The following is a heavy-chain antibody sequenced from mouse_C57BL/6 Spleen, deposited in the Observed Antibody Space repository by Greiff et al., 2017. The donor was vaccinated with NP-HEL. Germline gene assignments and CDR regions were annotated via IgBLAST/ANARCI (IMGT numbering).Heavy chain of an antibody. CDR3: ARSNYGTSTWFAY. Sequence: EVKLMESGGGLVKPGGSLKLSCAASGFTFSDYGMHWVRQAPEKGLEWVAYISSGSSNIYYADSVKGRFTISSANAKNTLFLQMTSLRSEDTAMYYCARSNYGTSTWFAYWGQGTLVTVSA. D-gene: IGHD1-1*01. J-gene: IGHJ3*01. CDR2: ISSGSSNI. CDR1: GFTFSDYG. V-gene: IGHV5-17*01.